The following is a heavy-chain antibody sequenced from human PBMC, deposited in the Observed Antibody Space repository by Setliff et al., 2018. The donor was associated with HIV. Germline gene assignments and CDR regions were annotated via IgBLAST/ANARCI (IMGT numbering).Heavy chain of an antibody. D-gene: IGHD1-20*01. CDR3: ARHLPRGISGTRNAFDI. V-gene: IGHV4-39*01. Sequence: KPSETLSLTCSVSGGSFGSGVFYWGWIRQTPGKGLEWLGSIYSTGGTFKNMSLSSRVTFSLNTAKNLLSLRLTSVTAADTAVYYCARHLPRGISGTRNAFDIWGQGTLVTVSS. CDR1: GGSFGSGVFY. J-gene: IGHJ3*02. CDR2: IYSTGGT.